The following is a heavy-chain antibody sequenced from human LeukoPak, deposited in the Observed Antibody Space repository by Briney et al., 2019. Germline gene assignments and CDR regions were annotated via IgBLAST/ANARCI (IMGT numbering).Heavy chain of an antibody. D-gene: IGHD3-10*02. J-gene: IGHJ6*04. CDR3: AELGITMIGGV. CDR2: ISSSSGYI. CDR1: GFTFSSHF. V-gene: IGHV3-21*01. Sequence: GGSLRLSCAASGFTFSSHFMNWVRQAPGKGLEWVSSISSSSGYIYYADSVRGRFTISRDNAKNSLYLQMNSLRAEDTAVYYCAELGITMIGGVWGKGTTVTISS.